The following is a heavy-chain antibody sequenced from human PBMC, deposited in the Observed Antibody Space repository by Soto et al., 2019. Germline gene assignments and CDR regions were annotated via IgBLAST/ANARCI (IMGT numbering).Heavy chain of an antibody. CDR1: GGTFSSYA. CDR3: ARIGPDCSSTSCYVANWFDP. V-gene: IGHV1-69*06. CDR2: IIPIFGTA. D-gene: IGHD2-2*01. Sequence: SVKVSCKASGGTFSSYAISWVRQAPGQGLEWMGGIIPIFGTANYAQKFQGRVTITADKSTSTAYMELSSLRSEDTAVYYCARIGPDCSSTSCYVANWFDPWGQGTLVTVSS. J-gene: IGHJ5*02.